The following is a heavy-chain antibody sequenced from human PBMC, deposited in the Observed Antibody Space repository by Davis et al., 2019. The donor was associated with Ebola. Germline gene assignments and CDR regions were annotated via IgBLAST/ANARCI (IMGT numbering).Heavy chain of an antibody. CDR2: ISNDGGNT. J-gene: IGHJ4*02. D-gene: IGHD3-22*01. CDR1: GFTFSNYA. CDR3: AKEQPQYYYDSSGYSIRYYFDY. V-gene: IGHV3-64*04. Sequence: PGGSLRLSCSASGFTFSNYAMHWVRQAPGKGLEYVSSISNDGGNTFYADSVKGRFTISRDNSKNTLYLQMNSLRAEDTAVYYCAKEQPQYYYDSSGYSIRYYFDYWGQGTLVTVSS.